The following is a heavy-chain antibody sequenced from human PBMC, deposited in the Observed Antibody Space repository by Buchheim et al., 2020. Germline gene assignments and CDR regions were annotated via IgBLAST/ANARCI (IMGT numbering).Heavy chain of an antibody. J-gene: IGHJ1*01. D-gene: IGHD2-2*03. CDR3: ARVSYGYCSSTSCWGEYFQH. CDR2: INPNSGGT. V-gene: IGHV1-2*04. Sequence: QVQLVQSGAEVKKPGASVTVSCKASGYTFTGYYMHWVRQAPGQGLEWLGWINPNSGGTNYAQKFQVWVPLTRDPSIRTPYMELSRLRSDDTAVYYCARVSYGYCSSTSCWGEYFQHWGQGTL. CDR1: GYTFTGYY.